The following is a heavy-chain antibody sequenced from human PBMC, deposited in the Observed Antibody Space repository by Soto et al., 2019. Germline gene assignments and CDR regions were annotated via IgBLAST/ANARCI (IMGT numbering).Heavy chain of an antibody. Sequence: QVPLVQSGAEVKKPGASVKVSCKASGYTFTGYYMHWVRQAPGQGLEWMGWINPNSGGTNYAQKFQGRVTMTRDTSISTAYMELSRLRSDDTAVYYCARDIGYCSSTSCLSYYYYYYGMDVWGQGTTVTVSS. CDR3: ARDIGYCSSTSCLSYYYYYYGMDV. J-gene: IGHJ6*02. CDR1: GYTFTGYY. D-gene: IGHD2-2*01. CDR2: INPNSGGT. V-gene: IGHV1-2*02.